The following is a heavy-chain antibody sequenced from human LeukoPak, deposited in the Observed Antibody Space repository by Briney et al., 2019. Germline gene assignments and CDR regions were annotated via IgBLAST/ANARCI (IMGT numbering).Heavy chain of an antibody. CDR1: RFTFSSYE. CDR2: ISTTGSTI. CDR3: ARSTAWAFDY. Sequence: SGGSLRLSCAASRFTFSSYEMNWVRQAPGKGLEWVSYISTTGSTIYYADSVKGRFTISRDNAKNSLYLQMNSLRAEDTAVYYCARSTAWAFDYWGQGTLVTVSS. J-gene: IGHJ4*02. V-gene: IGHV3-48*03. D-gene: IGHD2-21*02.